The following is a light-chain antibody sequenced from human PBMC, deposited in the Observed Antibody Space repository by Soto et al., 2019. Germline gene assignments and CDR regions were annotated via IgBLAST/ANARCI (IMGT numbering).Light chain of an antibody. Sequence: AIRMTQSPSSLSASTGDRVTITCRASQGISSYLAWYQRKPGKAPKLLIYAASTLQSGVPSRFSGSGSGTDFTLTISCLQSEDFATYYCQQYYSYPHTFGPGTKVDIK. V-gene: IGKV1-8*01. J-gene: IGKJ3*01. CDR2: AAS. CDR1: QGISSY. CDR3: QQYYSYPHT.